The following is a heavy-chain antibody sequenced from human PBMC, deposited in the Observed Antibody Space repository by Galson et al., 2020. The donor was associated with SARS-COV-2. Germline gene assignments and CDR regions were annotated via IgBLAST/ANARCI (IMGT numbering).Heavy chain of an antibody. D-gene: IGHD1-1*01. CDR3: AREGTGILFDP. Sequence: SETLSLTCTVSGGSINSGDYYWSWIRQPPGKGLEWIGYIYYSGGTYYNPSLKSRVTISVDMSKNQFSLKLSSVTAADTAVYYCAREGTGILFDPWGQGTLVTVSS. CDR2: IYYSGGT. CDR1: GGSINSGDYY. J-gene: IGHJ5*02. V-gene: IGHV4-30-4*08.